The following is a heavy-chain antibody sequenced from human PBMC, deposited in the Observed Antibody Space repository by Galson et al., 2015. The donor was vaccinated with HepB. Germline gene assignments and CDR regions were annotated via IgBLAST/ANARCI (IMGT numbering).Heavy chain of an antibody. CDR3: ARDRKRGYSYGNGYLDY. D-gene: IGHD5-18*01. Sequence: SVKVSCKASGYTFTSYYMHWVRQAPGQGLEWMGIINPSGGSTSYAQKFQGRVTMTRDKSTSTVYMEMSSLRSEDTAVYYCARDRKRGYSYGNGYLDYWGQGTLVTVSS. CDR1: GYTFTSYY. CDR2: INPSGGST. V-gene: IGHV1-46*01. J-gene: IGHJ4*02.